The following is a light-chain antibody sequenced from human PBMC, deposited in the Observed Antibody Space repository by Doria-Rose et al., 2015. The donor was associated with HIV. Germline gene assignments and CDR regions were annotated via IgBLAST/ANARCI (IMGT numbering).Light chain of an antibody. J-gene: IGKJ2*01. CDR3: QQYNNWPPYT. Sequence: ALTQPPATLSVSPGERATLSCRASQSVRSNLAWNQQKPGQAPRLLIYGASTRATGIPARFSGSGSETEFTLTISSLQSEDFAVYYCQQYNNWPPYTFGQGTKLEIK. CDR1: QSVRSN. V-gene: IGKV3-15*01. CDR2: GAS.